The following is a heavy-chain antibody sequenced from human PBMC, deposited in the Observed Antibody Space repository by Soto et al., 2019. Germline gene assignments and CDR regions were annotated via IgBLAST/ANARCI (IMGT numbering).Heavy chain of an antibody. J-gene: IGHJ6*02. CDR1: GGSFSGYY. CDR2: INHSGST. D-gene: IGHD3-3*01. V-gene: IGHV4-34*01. CDR3: ARGRAEITIFGVVTPADYGMDV. Sequence: PSYTLSLTCAVYGGSFSGYYWSWIRQPPGKGLEWIGEINHSGSTNYNPSLKSRVTISVDTSKNQFSLKLSSVTAADTAVYYCARGRAEITIFGVVTPADYGMDVWGQGTTVTGSS.